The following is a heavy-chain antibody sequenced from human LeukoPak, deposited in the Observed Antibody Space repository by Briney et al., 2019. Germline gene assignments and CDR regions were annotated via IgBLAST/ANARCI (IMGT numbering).Heavy chain of an antibody. V-gene: IGHV4-39*01. CDR3: ASFPWDLRPT. CDR1: GGSISSSSYY. Sequence: SETRSLTCTVSGGSISSSSYYWGWIRQPPGKGLEWIGSIYYSGSTYYNPSLKSRVTISVDTSKNQFSLKLSSVTAADTAVYYCASFPWDLRPTWGQGTLVSVAS. J-gene: IGHJ4*02. D-gene: IGHD1-26*01. CDR2: IYYSGST.